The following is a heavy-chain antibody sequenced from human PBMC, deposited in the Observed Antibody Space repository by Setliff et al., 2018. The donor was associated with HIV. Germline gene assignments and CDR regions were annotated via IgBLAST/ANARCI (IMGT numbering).Heavy chain of an antibody. CDR1: GYTFTNYY. CDR2: INPSGGST. D-gene: IGHD2-15*01. CDR3: ARDSRDIVVVIAPEPEPYYYYGMDV. Sequence: GASVKVSCKASGYTFTNYYMHWVRQAPGQGLEWMGIINPSGGSTSYAQKFKGRLTITADESTSTVYMELSSLRSEDTAVYYCARDSRDIVVVIAPEPEPYYYYGMDVWGEGTTVTVSS. V-gene: IGHV1-46*01. J-gene: IGHJ6*04.